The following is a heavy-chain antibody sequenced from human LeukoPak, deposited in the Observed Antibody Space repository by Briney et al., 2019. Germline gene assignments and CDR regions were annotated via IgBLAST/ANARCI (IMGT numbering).Heavy chain of an antibody. CDR1: GFTFSSYW. CDR3: ARDRPRYAFDY. J-gene: IGHJ4*02. Sequence: GGSLRLSCAASGFTFSSYWMHWVRHAPGKGLVWVSRIDSDGRSTSYADSVKGRFTISRDNAKNMLYLQMNSLRAEDTAVYYWARDRPRYAFDYWGQGTLVTVSS. D-gene: IGHD6-6*01. CDR2: IDSDGRST. V-gene: IGHV3-74*01.